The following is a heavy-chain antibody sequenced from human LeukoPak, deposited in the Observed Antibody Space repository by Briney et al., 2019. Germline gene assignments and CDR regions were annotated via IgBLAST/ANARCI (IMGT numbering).Heavy chain of an antibody. CDR2: IIPIFGTA. D-gene: IGHD3-22*01. Sequence: ASVKVSCKASGGTFSSYAISWVRQAPGQGLEWMGGIIPIFGTANYAQKFQGRVTITADKSTSTAYMELSSLRSEDTAVYYCARGPFYYDSSGYYYYFDYWGQGTLVTVSS. CDR3: ARGPFYYDSSGYYYYFDY. CDR1: GGTFSSYA. J-gene: IGHJ4*02. V-gene: IGHV1-69*06.